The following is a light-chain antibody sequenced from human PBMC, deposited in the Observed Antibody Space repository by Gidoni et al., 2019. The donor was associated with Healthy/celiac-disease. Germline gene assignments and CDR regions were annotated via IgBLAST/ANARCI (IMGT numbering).Light chain of an antibody. Sequence: IQMTQSTSSLSASVGDRVTTTCRASQSISSDLNWYQQKPGKAPKLLIDAASSLQSGVPSRCSGSGSGTDFTLTISSLQPEDFATYYCQQSYSTPPTFGQGTKLEIK. CDR2: AAS. CDR3: QQSYSTPPT. J-gene: IGKJ2*01. CDR1: QSISSD. V-gene: IGKV1-39*01.